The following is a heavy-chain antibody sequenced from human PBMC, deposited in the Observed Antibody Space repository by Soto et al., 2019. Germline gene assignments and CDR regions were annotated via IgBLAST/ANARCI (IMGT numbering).Heavy chain of an antibody. CDR1: GFTFSSYA. V-gene: IGHV3-23*01. Sequence: GGSLRLSCAASGFTFSSYAMSWVRQAPGKGLEWVSAISGSGGSTYYADSVKGRFTISRDNSKNTLYLQMNSLRAEDTAVYYCAKDPRGYSGYDPYYYYGMDVWGQGTTVTVSS. D-gene: IGHD5-12*01. J-gene: IGHJ6*02. CDR3: AKDPRGYSGYDPYYYYGMDV. CDR2: ISGSGGST.